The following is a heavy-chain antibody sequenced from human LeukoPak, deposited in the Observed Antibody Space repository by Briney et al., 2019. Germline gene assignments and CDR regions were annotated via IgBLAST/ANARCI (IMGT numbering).Heavy chain of an antibody. CDR3: VSGYSGYDFDALGY. J-gene: IGHJ4*02. D-gene: IGHD5-12*01. CDR2: ISSNGGST. Sequence: SGGSLRLSCSASGFTFSSYAMHWVRQAPGKGLEYVSAISSNGGSTYYADSVKGRFTISRDNSKNTLYLQMSSLRAEGTAVYYCVSGYSGYDFDALGYRGQGTLVTVSS. CDR1: GFTFSSYA. V-gene: IGHV3-64D*06.